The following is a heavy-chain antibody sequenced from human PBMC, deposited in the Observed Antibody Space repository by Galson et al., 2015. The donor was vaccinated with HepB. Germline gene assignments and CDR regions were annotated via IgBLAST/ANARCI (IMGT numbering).Heavy chain of an antibody. Sequence: QSGAEVKKPGESLKISCKGSGYSFTNYWIGWVRQMPGKGLEWMGIIYPGDSDTRYSPSFQGQVTISADKSISTAYLQWRSLKASDTAMYYCARGYCSSTNCFYYFDYWGQGTLVTVSS. J-gene: IGHJ4*02. V-gene: IGHV5-51*01. D-gene: IGHD2-2*01. CDR2: IYPGDSDT. CDR3: ARGYCSSTNCFYYFDY. CDR1: GYSFTNYW.